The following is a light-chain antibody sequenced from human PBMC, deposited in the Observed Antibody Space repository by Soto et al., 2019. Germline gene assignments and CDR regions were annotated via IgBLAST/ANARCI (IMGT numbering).Light chain of an antibody. CDR2: GAS. Sequence: EIVLTQSPGTLSLSPGERATLSCRASQSVSSSHLAWYQQKPGQAPRLLIYGASSRATGIPDRFSGSGSGTDFTLTISRLEPEEFAVYYCHQYDSSPLTFGGGTKVEIK. V-gene: IGKV3-20*01. J-gene: IGKJ4*01. CDR1: QSVSSSH. CDR3: HQYDSSPLT.